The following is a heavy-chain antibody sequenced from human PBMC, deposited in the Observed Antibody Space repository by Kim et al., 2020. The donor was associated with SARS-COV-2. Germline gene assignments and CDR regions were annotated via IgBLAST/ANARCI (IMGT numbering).Heavy chain of an antibody. Sequence: AYAASVEGRFTISRDDSKNTAYLQMNSLKTEDTAVYYCIRYYYDSSGSGVYWGQGTLVTVSS. D-gene: IGHD3-22*01. CDR3: IRYYYDSSGSGVY. V-gene: IGHV3-73*01. J-gene: IGHJ4*02.